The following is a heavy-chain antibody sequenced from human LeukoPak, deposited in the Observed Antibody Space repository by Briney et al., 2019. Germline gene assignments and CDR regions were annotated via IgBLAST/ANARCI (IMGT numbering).Heavy chain of an antibody. CDR2: ISGSGDSA. CDR3: AKVGGGSSTSCYSPAAY. CDR1: GFTFSSYA. Sequence: SGGSLRLSCAASGFTFSSYAMSWVRQAPGKGLEWVSAISGSGDSAYYADSVKGRFTISRDNSKNTLFLQMNSLRAEDTAVYYCAKVGGGSSTSCYSPAAYWGQGTLVTVSS. D-gene: IGHD2-2*01. J-gene: IGHJ4*02. V-gene: IGHV3-23*01.